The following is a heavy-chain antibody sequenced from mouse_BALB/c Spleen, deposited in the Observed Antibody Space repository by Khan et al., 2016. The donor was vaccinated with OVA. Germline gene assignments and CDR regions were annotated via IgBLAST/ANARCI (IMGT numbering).Heavy chain of an antibody. Sequence: QVQLKESGPELVKPGALVKISCKASGYTFTAYDINWVKQRPGQGLEWIGWIYPGDGSTKYNENFKGKATLTADLSSNTAYMQLSSLTSADSAVDFCAREGLRGVAMDYWGQGTSVSVSA. D-gene: IGHD1-1*01. CDR2: IYPGDGST. CDR1: GYTFTAYD. J-gene: IGHJ4*01. CDR3: AREGLRGVAMDY. V-gene: IGHV1S56*01.